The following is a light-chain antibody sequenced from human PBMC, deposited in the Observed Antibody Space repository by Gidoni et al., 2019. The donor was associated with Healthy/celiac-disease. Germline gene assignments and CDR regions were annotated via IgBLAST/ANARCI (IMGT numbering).Light chain of an antibody. V-gene: IGKV1-39*01. CDR3: QQSYSTPPT. CDR2: AAS. CDR1: QSISSY. Sequence: DIQMTQSPTSLSASVGDRVTITCRASQSISSYLNWYQQKPRKAPKILIYAASSLQSGVPSRFSGSGSGTDFTLTISSLQPEDFATYYCQQSYSTPPTFGQGTKLEIK. J-gene: IGKJ2*01.